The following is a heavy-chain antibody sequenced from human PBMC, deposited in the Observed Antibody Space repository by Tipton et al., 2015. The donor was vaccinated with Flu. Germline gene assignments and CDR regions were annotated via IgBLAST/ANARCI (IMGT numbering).Heavy chain of an antibody. Sequence: TLSLTCTVAGGSMSSYYWSWIRQPAGKGLEWIGRMNTSGSTYYNPSLMSRVTMSVDTSKKQFSLNVSSVTAADTAVYYCARGSGSGTYVVFDNWGQGALVTV. CDR3: ARGSGSGTYVVFDN. J-gene: IGHJ4*02. V-gene: IGHV4-4*07. CDR1: GGSMSSYY. CDR2: MNTSGST. D-gene: IGHD3-10*01.